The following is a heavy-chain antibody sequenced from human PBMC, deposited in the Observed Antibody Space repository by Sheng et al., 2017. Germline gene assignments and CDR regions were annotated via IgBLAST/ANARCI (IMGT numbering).Heavy chain of an antibody. CDR2: IKQDGSEK. CDR3: ARGGKYSSSSL. Sequence: EVQLVESGGGLVQPGGSLRLSCAASGFTFSFYWMSWVRQAPEKGLEWVATIKQDGSEKYYVDSVKGRFTISRDNAKNSVYLQMNSLRAEDTSMYYCARGGKYSSSSLWGQGTLVTVSS. CDR1: GFTFSFYW. J-gene: IGHJ4*02. D-gene: IGHD6-6*01. V-gene: IGHV3-7*01.